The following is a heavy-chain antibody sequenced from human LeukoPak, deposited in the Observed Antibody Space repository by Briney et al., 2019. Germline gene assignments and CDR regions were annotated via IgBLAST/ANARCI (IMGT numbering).Heavy chain of an antibody. D-gene: IGHD5-12*01. J-gene: IGHJ5*02. CDR1: GFVFSNYA. V-gene: IGHV3-64*01. Sequence: GGSLRLSCATSGFVFSNYAMKWVRQAPGKGREYVLAVTGDGSTPYYAHYGKGRFTISRDNARNTLYLQMGSLRSEHIAVYYCARVGFSGYDSWGQGALVTVSS. CDR3: ARVGFSGYDS. CDR2: VTGDGSTP.